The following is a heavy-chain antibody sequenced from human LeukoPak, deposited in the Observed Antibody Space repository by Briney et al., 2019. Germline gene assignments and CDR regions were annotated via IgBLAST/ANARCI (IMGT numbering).Heavy chain of an antibody. Sequence: GGSLRLSCAASGFTFSDYYMSWIRQAPGKGLEWVSCISSSGSTIYYADSVKGRFTISRDNAKNSLYLQMNSLRAEDTAVYYCARVSWFGEFLLDYWGQGTLVTVSS. J-gene: IGHJ4*02. CDR2: ISSSGSTI. D-gene: IGHD3-10*01. CDR3: ARVSWFGEFLLDY. CDR1: GFTFSDYY. V-gene: IGHV3-11*04.